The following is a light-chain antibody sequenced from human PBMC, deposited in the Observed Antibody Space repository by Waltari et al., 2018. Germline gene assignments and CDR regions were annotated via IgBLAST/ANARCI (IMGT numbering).Light chain of an antibody. CDR3: QQYGSSPLT. Sequence: EMVLTQSPGTLSLSPGERATLSCRVSRHVSSSYLAWYQQKPGQAPRLLIYGASSRPSAIPDRFSGSGSGTDFTLAISRLEPEDSAVYYCQQYGSSPLTFGQGTRLEIK. V-gene: IGKV3-20*01. CDR2: GAS. J-gene: IGKJ5*01. CDR1: RHVSSSY.